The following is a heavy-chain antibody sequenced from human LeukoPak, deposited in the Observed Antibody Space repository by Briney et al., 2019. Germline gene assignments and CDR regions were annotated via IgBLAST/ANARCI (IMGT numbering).Heavy chain of an antibody. J-gene: IGHJ5*02. CDR3: AREKEMATIIHGDWFDP. V-gene: IGHV1-18*01. Sequence: ASVKVSCKASGYTFTSYGISWVRQAPGQGLEWMGWISAYNGNTNYAQKLQGRVTMTTDTSTSTAYMELRSLRSDDTAVYYCAREKEMATIIHGDWFDPWGQGTLVTVSS. CDR2: ISAYNGNT. CDR1: GYTFTSYG. D-gene: IGHD5-24*01.